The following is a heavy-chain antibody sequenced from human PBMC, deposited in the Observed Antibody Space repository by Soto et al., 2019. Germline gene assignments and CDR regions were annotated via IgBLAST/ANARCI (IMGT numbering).Heavy chain of an antibody. J-gene: IGHJ6*02. CDR1: GGTLLSYT. D-gene: IGHD5-18*01. CDR2: IIPIFGIA. V-gene: IGHV1-69*01. Sequence: QVQLVQSGAAVKKPGSSVKVSCKASGGTLLSYTISWVRQAPGQGLEWMGGIIPIFGIANDAQKFQGRVTITAAEATGVAYMELSSLRSEATAVYYCAVGEGETAMENVWGQGTTVTVSS. CDR3: AVGEGETAMENV.